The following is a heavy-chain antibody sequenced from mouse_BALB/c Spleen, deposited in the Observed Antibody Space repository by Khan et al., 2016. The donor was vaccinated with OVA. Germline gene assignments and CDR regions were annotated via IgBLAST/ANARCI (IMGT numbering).Heavy chain of an antibody. CDR3: ARPPYFSYTMDY. CDR2: INIYTGEP. Sequence: QIQLVQSGPELKKPGETVKISSKASGYTFTNFGMNWVKQAPGKGLEWLGWINIYTGEPTYTDYFKGRFAFSLVTSASPASSQIIYLKNEDTATYFCARPPYFSYTMDYWGQGTSVTVSS. CDR1: GYTFTNFG. D-gene: IGHD2-10*01. J-gene: IGHJ4*01. V-gene: IGHV9-3-1*01.